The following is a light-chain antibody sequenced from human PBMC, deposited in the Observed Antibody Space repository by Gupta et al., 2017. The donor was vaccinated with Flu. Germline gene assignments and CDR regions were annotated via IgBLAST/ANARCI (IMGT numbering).Light chain of an antibody. Sequence: ATLSLSPGEIASLSCRASHSVGSYLAWYQQKPGQAPRLLIYDASNRATGIPARFSGSGSGTDFTLTISSLESEDFAVYYCQQRSKWPPITFGQGTRLDIK. J-gene: IGKJ5*01. CDR1: HSVGSY. CDR3: QQRSKWPPIT. V-gene: IGKV3-11*01. CDR2: DAS.